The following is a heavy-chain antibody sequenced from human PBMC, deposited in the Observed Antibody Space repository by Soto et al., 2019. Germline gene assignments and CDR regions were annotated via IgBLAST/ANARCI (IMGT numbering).Heavy chain of an antibody. J-gene: IGHJ3*02. V-gene: IGHV4-31*03. CDR3: ARGLGSSGWYSPWDAFDI. Sequence: SETLSLTCTVSGGSISSGGYYWSWIRQHPGKGLEWIGYIYYSGSTYYNPSLKSRVTISVDTSKNQFSLKLSSVTAADTAVYYCARGLGSSGWYSPWDAFDIWGQGPMVT. D-gene: IGHD6-19*01. CDR1: GGSISSGGYY. CDR2: IYYSGST.